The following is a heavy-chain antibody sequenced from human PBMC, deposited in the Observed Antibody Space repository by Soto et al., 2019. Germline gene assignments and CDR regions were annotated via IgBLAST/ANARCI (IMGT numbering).Heavy chain of an antibody. CDR1: GGSFSGYY. Sequence: KTSETLSLTCAVYGGSFSGYYWSWIRQPPGKGLEWIGEIDHSGSTNYNPSLKSRVTISVDTSKNQFSLKLSSVTAADTAVYYCASSGSHAGGFDYWGQGTLVTVSS. CDR2: IDHSGST. CDR3: ASSGSHAGGFDY. V-gene: IGHV4-34*01. D-gene: IGHD1-26*01. J-gene: IGHJ4*02.